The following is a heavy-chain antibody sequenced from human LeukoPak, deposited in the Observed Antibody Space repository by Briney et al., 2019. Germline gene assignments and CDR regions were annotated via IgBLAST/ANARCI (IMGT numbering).Heavy chain of an antibody. CDR1: GFSFTNTW. V-gene: IGHV3-7*04. J-gene: IGHJ4*02. Sequence: GGSLRLSCAVSGFSFTNTWMSWFRQAPGRGLEWVANIHPEGNEKYHVESVKGRFTISRDNTKNLLFLQMNGLRVEDTAVYYCARGDAFSGDHWGQGTLVTVSS. CDR2: IHPEGNEK. CDR3: ARGDAFSGDH.